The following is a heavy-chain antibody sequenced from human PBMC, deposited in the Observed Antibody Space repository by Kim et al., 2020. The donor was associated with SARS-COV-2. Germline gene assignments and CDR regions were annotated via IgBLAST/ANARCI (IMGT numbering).Heavy chain of an antibody. CDR2: INHSGST. V-gene: IGHV4-34*01. D-gene: IGHD3-10*01. J-gene: IGHJ4*02. CDR3: ARGLRGVIYFDY. CDR1: GGSFSGYY. Sequence: SETLSLTCAVYGGSFSGYYWSWIRQPPGKGLEWIGEINHSGSTNYNPSLKSRVTTSVDTSKNQFSLKLSSVTAADTAVYYCARGLRGVIYFDYWGQGTLVTVSS.